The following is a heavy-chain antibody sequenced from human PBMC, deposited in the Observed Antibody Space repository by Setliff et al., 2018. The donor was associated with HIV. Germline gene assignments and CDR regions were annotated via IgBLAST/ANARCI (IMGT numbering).Heavy chain of an antibody. Sequence: PSETLSLTCTVSGASISSYYWSWIRQPAGKGLEWIGRIYSSGSTNYNPSLKSRVTMSVDTSNNQFSLKLSSVTAADTAVYYCARGMIVATITNFYYYMDVWGKGTTVTVSS. CDR3: ARGMIVATITNFYYYMDV. V-gene: IGHV4-4*07. J-gene: IGHJ6*03. CDR2: IYSSGST. CDR1: GASISSYY. D-gene: IGHD5-12*01.